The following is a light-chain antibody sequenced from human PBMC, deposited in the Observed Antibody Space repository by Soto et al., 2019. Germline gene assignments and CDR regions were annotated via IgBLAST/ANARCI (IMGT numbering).Light chain of an antibody. CDR3: QQYGSSFTWT. J-gene: IGKJ1*01. V-gene: IGKV3-20*01. Sequence: EIVLTQSPGTLSLSPGERATLSCGAGQSVSSNLAWYQQKPGQAPRLLIYGASSRATGIPDRFSGSGSGTDFTLTISRLEPEDFAVYYCQQYGSSFTWTFGQGTKVDIK. CDR2: GAS. CDR1: QSVSSN.